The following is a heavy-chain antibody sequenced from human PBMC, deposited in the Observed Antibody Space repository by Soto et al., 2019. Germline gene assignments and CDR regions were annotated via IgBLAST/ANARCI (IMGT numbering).Heavy chain of an antibody. CDR2: IHPNSGGT. V-gene: IGHV1-2*02. J-gene: IGHJ4*02. D-gene: IGHD5-12*01. CDR3: ATAGLPTLELATID. CDR1: GYTFTDYY. Sequence: ASVQVSCKGSGYTFTDYYLHWVRQSPGQGIQCMGWIHPNSGGTKFPQQFQGRVIMTRDTSISTAYMELSRLTPDDTAVYYCATAGLPTLELATIDWGQGTLVTVSS.